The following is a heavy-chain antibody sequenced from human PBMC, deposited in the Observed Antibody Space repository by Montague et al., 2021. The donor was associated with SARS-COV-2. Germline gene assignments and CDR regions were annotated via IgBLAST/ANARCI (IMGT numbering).Heavy chain of an antibody. J-gene: IGHJ6*02. V-gene: IGHV4-59*02. CDR3: VRADRRDPDTPHLYYYKGMDL. Sequence: SETLSLTCTVSGVSVTDYYWGWIRQPPGKGLEWVGDVLYNKGTNFNPSLKSRVAISVDTSKNQFSLSLRSVTAADTAVYFCVRADRRDPDTPHLYYYKGMDLWGQGTTVTVSS. CDR2: VLYNKGT. CDR1: GVSVTDYY. D-gene: IGHD2-15*01.